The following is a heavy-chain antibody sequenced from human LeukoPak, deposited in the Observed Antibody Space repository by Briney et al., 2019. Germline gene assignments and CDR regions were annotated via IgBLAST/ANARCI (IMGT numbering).Heavy chain of an antibody. CDR3: ARAECSSTSCPYYYYYGMDV. V-gene: IGHV5-51*01. Sequence: GESLKISCKGSGHSFTSYWIGWVRQMPGKGLEWMGIIYPGDSDTRYSPSFQGQVTISADKSISTAYLQWSSLKASDTAMYYCARAECSSTSCPYYYYYGMDVWGQGTTVTVSS. CDR1: GHSFTSYW. D-gene: IGHD2-2*01. CDR2: IYPGDSDT. J-gene: IGHJ6*02.